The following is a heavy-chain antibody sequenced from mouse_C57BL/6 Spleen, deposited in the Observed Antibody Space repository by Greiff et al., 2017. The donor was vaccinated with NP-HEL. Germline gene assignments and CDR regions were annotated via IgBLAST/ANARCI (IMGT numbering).Heavy chain of an antibody. D-gene: IGHD1-1*01. CDR2: VYPYNGGT. CDR3: ARSDYYGSSYVNYFDY. V-gene: IGHV1-36*01. CDR1: GFTFTDYY. J-gene: IGHJ2*01. Sequence: EVQLQQSGPVLVKPGPSVKISCKASGFTFTDYYMHWVKQSHGKSLEWIGLVYPYNGGTSYNQKFKGKATLTVDTSSSTAYMELNSLTSEDSAVYYCARSDYYGSSYVNYFDYWGQGTTLTVSS.